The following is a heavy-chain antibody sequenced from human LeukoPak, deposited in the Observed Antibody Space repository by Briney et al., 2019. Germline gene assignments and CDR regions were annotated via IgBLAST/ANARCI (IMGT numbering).Heavy chain of an antibody. Sequence: GGSLRLSCAASGLTFSNSAMSWVRQAPEKGLEWVSTITDTGDGTNYADSVKGRFTISRDNSRNTLYLQMNSLRAEDTAVYYCARDWFNDYWGQGTLVTVSS. CDR3: ARDWFNDY. D-gene: IGHD3-9*01. J-gene: IGHJ4*02. CDR1: GLTFSNSA. V-gene: IGHV3-23*01. CDR2: ITDTGDGT.